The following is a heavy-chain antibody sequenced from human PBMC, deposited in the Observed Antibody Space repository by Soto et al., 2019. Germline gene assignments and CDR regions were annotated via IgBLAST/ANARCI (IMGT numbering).Heavy chain of an antibody. CDR2: INHSGST. J-gene: IGHJ6*03. CDR1: GGSFSGYY. D-gene: IGHD2-2*01. CDR3: ARLAVRYCSSTSCQLRPYYYMDV. Sequence: SETLSLTCAVYGGSFSGYYWSWIRQPPGKGLEWIGEINHSGSTNYNPSLKSRVTISVDTSKNQFSLKLSSVTAADTAVYYCARLAVRYCSSTSCQLRPYYYMDVWGKGTTVTVSS. V-gene: IGHV4-34*01.